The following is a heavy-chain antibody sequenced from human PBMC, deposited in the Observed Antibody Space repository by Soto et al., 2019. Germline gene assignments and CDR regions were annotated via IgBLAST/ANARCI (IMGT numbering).Heavy chain of an antibody. J-gene: IGHJ4*02. CDR3: ARATYDYYDSSGYYYFDY. Sequence: SETLSLTCTVSGGSISSGGYYWSWIRQHPGKGLEWIGYIYYSGSTYYNPSLKSRVTISVDTSKNQFSLKLSSVTAADTAVYYCARATYDYYDSSGYYYFDYWGQGTLVTVSS. D-gene: IGHD3-22*01. V-gene: IGHV4-31*03. CDR2: IYYSGST. CDR1: GGSISSGGYY.